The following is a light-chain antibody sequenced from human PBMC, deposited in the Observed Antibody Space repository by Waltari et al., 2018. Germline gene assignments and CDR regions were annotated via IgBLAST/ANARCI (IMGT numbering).Light chain of an antibody. J-gene: IGLJ2*01. CDR2: EVS. Sequence: SALTQPASVSGSPGQSLTISCPGTSSDGGGYNYVSWYHQPPGKAHKLMIYEVSNRPSGFSNRFSGSKAGNTASLTISGLQAEDEADYYCSSYTSSSTLDVVFGGGTKLTVL. CDR3: SSYTSSSTLDVV. V-gene: IGLV2-14*01. CDR1: SSDGGGYNY.